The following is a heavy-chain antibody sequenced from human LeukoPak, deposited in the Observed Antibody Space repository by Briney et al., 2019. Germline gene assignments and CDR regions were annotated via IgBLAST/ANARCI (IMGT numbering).Heavy chain of an antibody. CDR1: GGSISSYY. Sequence: SETLSLTCTVSGGSISSYYWSWLRQPAGKGLEWIGRIYASGSTNYNPSLKSRVTMSVDTSKTQFSLKLSSVTAADTAVYYCARDCFTYYYDGSGCQDAFDIWGQGTMVTVSS. CDR3: ARDCFTYYYDGSGCQDAFDI. CDR2: IYASGST. D-gene: IGHD3-22*01. V-gene: IGHV4-4*07. J-gene: IGHJ3*02.